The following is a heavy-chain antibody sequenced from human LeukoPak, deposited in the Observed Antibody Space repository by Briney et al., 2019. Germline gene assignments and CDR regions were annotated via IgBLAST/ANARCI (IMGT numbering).Heavy chain of an antibody. D-gene: IGHD6-19*01. V-gene: IGHV1-8*01. J-gene: IGHJ5*02. CDR2: MNPNSGNT. CDR1: GYTFTSYD. CDR3: ARGLAGSGGAWFDP. Sequence: ASVKVACKASGYTFTSYDINWVRQATGQGLEWMGWMNPNSGNTGYAQKFQGRVTMTRNTSISTAYMELSSLRSEDTAVYYCARGLAGSGGAWFDPWGQGTLVTVSS.